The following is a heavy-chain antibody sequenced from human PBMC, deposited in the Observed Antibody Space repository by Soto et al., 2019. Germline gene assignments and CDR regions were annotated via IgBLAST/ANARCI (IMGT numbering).Heavy chain of an antibody. V-gene: IGHV1-2*02. J-gene: IGHJ3*01. Sequence: ASVNVSCKSSGYTFTGYFLHWVRQAPGQGLECMGWINPNTGATNYAQKFQGRVTMTRDTSISTVYMELNRLRSDDTAVYFCARVDASLYDAFDVWGQGTMVTVSS. CDR3: ARVDASLYDAFDV. CDR2: INPNTGAT. D-gene: IGHD2-8*01. CDR1: GYTFTGYF.